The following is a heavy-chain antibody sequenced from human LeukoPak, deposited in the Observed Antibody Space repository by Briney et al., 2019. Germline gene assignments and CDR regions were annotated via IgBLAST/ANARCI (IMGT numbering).Heavy chain of an antibody. D-gene: IGHD2-15*01. CDR2: INHSGST. J-gene: IGHJ5*01. CDR3: ARAGRAKAFSSGGSCYYHHS. V-gene: IGHV4-34*01. CDR1: GGSFSGYY. Sequence: SETLSLTCAVYGGSFSGYYWSWIRQPPGKGLGWIGEINHSGSTNYNPSLKSRVTISVDTSKNQFSLKLSSVTAADEPVSYSARAGRAKAFSSGGSCYYHHSWGPGKLVTVSP.